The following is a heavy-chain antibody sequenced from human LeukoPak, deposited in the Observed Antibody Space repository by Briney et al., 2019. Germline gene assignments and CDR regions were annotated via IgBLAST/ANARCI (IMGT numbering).Heavy chain of an antibody. V-gene: IGHV3-73*01. J-gene: IGHJ4*02. CDR2: IRSKANSYAT. Sequence: ASVKVSCKASGYTFTGYYMHWVRQASGKGLEWVGRIRSKANSYATAYAASVKGRFTISRDDSKNTAYLQMNSLKTEDTAVYYCTARGGEQLVRVDYWGQGTLVTVSS. CDR3: TARGGEQLVRVDY. D-gene: IGHD6-6*01. CDR1: GYTFTGYY.